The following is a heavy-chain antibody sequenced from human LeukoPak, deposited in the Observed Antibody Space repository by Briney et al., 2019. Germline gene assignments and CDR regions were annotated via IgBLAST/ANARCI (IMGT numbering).Heavy chain of an antibody. Sequence: GGSLRLSCAASGFSFSSYAMSWVRQAPGKGLEWVSAISGSGGSTYYADSVKGRFTISRDNSKNTLYLQMNSLRAEDTAVYYCAKDKVGSSWYASGWFDYWGQGTLVTVSS. CDR2: ISGSGGST. CDR3: AKDKVGSSWYASGWFDY. J-gene: IGHJ4*02. CDR1: GFSFSSYA. V-gene: IGHV3-23*01. D-gene: IGHD6-13*01.